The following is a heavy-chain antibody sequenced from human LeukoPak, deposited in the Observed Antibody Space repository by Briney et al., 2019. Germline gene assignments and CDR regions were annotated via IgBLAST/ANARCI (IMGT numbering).Heavy chain of an antibody. CDR1: GGTLSRYA. J-gene: IGHJ4*02. V-gene: IGHV1-69*13. CDR3: ARIVGIASRGYFDY. D-gene: IGHD3-10*01. Sequence: ASVKVSCKASGGTLSRYAISWVRQAPGQGPEWMGGIIPIFGTTNYAQKFQGRVTITADESTGTAYMELSSLRSEDTAVYYCARIVGIASRGYFDYWGQGTLVTVSS. CDR2: IIPIFGTT.